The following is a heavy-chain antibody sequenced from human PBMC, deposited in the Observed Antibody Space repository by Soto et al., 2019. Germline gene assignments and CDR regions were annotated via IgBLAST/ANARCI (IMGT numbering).Heavy chain of an antibody. Sequence: GGSLRPSCAVSGFTFSDYYMSWIRQAPGKGLEWVSYISSSGSTIYYADSVKGRFTISRDTAKNSLYLQMNSLRAEDTAVYYCARDRIGVRAAILFESIIVWGQGTTVTVSS. CDR1: GFTFSDYY. D-gene: IGHD2-2*01. CDR3: ARDRIGVRAAILFESIIV. CDR2: ISSSGSTI. J-gene: IGHJ6*02. V-gene: IGHV3-11*01.